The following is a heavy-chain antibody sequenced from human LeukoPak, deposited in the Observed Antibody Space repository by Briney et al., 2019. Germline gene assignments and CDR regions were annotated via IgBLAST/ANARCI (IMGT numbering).Heavy chain of an antibody. CDR2: IYYSGST. J-gene: IGHJ4*02. V-gene: IGHV4-59*01. CDR3: ARDSPGSRIIDY. CDR1: GGSISSYY. D-gene: IGHD2/OR15-2a*01. Sequence: SETLSLTCTVSGGSISSYYWSWIRQPPGKGLEWIGYIYYSGSTYYNPSLKSRVTISVDTSKNQFSLKLSSVTAADTAVYYCARDSPGSRIIDYWGQGTLVTVSS.